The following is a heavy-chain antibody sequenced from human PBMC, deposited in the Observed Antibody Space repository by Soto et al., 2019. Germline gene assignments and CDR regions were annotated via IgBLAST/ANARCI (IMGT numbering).Heavy chain of an antibody. Sequence: QVQLMQSGAEVKKPGASVKVSCKASGYTFTSYAMHWVRQAPGQRLEWMGWINAGNGNTKYSQKFQGRVTITRDTSASTAYMELSSLRSEDTAVYYCARVRLRSYNWFDPWGQGTLVTVSS. D-gene: IGHD2-15*01. J-gene: IGHJ5*02. CDR3: ARVRLRSYNWFDP. V-gene: IGHV1-3*01. CDR1: GYTFTSYA. CDR2: INAGNGNT.